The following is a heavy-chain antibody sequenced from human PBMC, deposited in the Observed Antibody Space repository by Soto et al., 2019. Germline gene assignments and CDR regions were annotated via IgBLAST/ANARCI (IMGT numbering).Heavy chain of an antibody. J-gene: IGHJ6*02. CDR2: VNPDNGGT. D-gene: IGHD3-3*01. CDR3: ARDPRPPSGWLGFWEYGMDV. CDR1: GYTFTGYY. Sequence: GASVKVSCKASGYTFTGYYIHCVRQAPGQGLEWMGWVNPDNGGTTSAEKFQGRVTMTRDTSVTTAYMELYRLTSDDTAVYYCARDPRPPSGWLGFWEYGMDVWGQGTTVTVSS. V-gene: IGHV1-2*02.